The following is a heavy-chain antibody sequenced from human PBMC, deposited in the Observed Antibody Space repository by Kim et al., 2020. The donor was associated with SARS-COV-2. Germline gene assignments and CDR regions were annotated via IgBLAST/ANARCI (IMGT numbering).Heavy chain of an antibody. J-gene: IGHJ6*02. Sequence: GGSLRLSCAASGFTVSSNYMSWVRQAPGKGLEWVSVIYSGGSTYYADSVKGRFTISRDNSKNTLYLQMNSLRAEDTAVYYCASDALTGDRTGGMDVWGQGTTVTVSS. CDR3: ASDALTGDRTGGMDV. V-gene: IGHV3-53*01. CDR1: GFTVSSNY. CDR2: IYSGGST. D-gene: IGHD7-27*01.